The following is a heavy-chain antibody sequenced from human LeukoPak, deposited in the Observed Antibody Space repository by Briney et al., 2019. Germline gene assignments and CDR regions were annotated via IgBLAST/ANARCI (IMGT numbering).Heavy chain of an antibody. CDR1: GGSISNYY. Sequence: SETLSLTCSVSGGSISNYYWSWIRQPPGKGLERIGYIYYSGSATYNSALKSRVTISVDTSKNQFSLKLNSVTAADTAVYCCARFPPGYSYGLDFWGQGTLVTVSS. J-gene: IGHJ4*02. V-gene: IGHV4-59*01. D-gene: IGHD5-18*01. CDR2: IYYSGSA. CDR3: ARFPPGYSYGLDF.